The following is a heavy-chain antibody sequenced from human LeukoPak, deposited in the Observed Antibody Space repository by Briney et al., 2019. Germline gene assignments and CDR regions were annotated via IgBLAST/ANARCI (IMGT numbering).Heavy chain of an antibody. J-gene: IGHJ4*02. CDR1: EFTFDSYR. Sequence: SGGSLRLSCTASEFTFDSYRMNWVRQAPGKGLEWVSTIYSGGENMFYADAVKGRFTISRDNAKNSLYLEMTSLRVEDTAVYFCARDYSGTFHKFGSWGQGTRVTVSS. CDR3: ARDYSGTFHKFGS. V-gene: IGHV3-21*01. CDR2: IYSGGENM. D-gene: IGHD1-26*01.